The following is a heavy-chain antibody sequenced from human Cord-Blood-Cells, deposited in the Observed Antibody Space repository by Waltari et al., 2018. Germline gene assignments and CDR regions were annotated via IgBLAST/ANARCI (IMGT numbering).Heavy chain of an antibody. D-gene: IGHD1-26*01. CDR3: AKVRKSGSYQFQH. Sequence: EVQLLESGGGLVQPGGSLSLSCAASGFPFSSSAMSWVSQAPGKGLEWVSAISGSGGSTYYADSVKGRFTISRDNSKNTLYLQMNSLRAEDTAVYYCAKVRKSGSYQFQHWGQGTLVTVSS. CDR2: ISGSGGST. V-gene: IGHV3-23*01. J-gene: IGHJ1*01. CDR1: GFPFSSSA.